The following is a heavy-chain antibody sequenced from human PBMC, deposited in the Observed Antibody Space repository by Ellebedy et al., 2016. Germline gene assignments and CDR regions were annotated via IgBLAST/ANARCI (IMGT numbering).Heavy chain of an antibody. J-gene: IGHJ4*02. CDR1: GFTFSTFW. CDR2: INADGSLR. CDR3: ARDNSRKDDY. V-gene: IGHV3-7*03. D-gene: IGHD6-13*01. Sequence: GGSLRLSCSVSGFTFSTFWMTWVRQAPGKGLEWVANINADGSLRNYADSVKGRFSIPRDNAKDSLFLQMNSLRVEDTAVYYCARDNSRKDDYWGQGTLVTVSS.